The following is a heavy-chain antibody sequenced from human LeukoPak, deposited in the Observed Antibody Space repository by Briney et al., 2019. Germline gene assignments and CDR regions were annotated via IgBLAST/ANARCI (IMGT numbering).Heavy chain of an antibody. D-gene: IGHD3-3*01. Sequence: GGSLRLSCAASGFTFSNAWMSWVRQAPGKGLEWVGRIKSKTDGGTTDYAAPVKGRFTISRDDSKNTLYLQMNSLKTEDTAVYYCTTSYVYYRGYYDFRSGYFPRNGLVDYWGQGTLVTVSS. CDR1: GFTFSNAW. CDR3: TTSYVYYRGYYDFRSGYFPRNGLVDY. CDR2: IKSKTDGGTT. V-gene: IGHV3-15*01. J-gene: IGHJ4*02.